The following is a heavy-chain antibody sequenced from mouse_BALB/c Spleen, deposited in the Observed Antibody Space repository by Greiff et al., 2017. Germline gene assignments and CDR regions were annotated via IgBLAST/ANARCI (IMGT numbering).Heavy chain of an antibody. CDR2: INPNNGGT. CDR3: AKVLTANWYFDV. V-gene: IGHV1-18*01. D-gene: IGHD2-14*01. CDR1: GYTFTDYN. Sequence: VQLQQSGPELVKPGASVKIPCKASGYTFTDYNMDWVKQSPGKSLEWIGDINPNNGGTIYNQKFKGKATLTVDKSSSTAYMELRSLTSEDTAVYYCAKVLTANWYFDVWGAGTTVTVSA. J-gene: IGHJ1*01.